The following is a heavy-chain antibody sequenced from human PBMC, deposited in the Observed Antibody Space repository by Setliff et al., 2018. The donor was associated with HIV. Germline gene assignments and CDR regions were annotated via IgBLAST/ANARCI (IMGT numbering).Heavy chain of an antibody. CDR1: GGSISSSNW. CDR3: ARRGDSSGYYDAFDV. Sequence: SETLSLTCAVSGGSISSSNWWSWVRQPPGKGLEWIGEIYHSGSTNYNPSLKSRVSISVDKPKNQFSLKLSSVTAADTAMYYCARRGDSSGYYDAFDVWGQGTKVTVSS. J-gene: IGHJ3*01. V-gene: IGHV4-4*02. CDR2: IYHSGST. D-gene: IGHD3-22*01.